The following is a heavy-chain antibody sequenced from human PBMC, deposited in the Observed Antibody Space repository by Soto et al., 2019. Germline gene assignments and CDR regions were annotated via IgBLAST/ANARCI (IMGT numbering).Heavy chain of an antibody. V-gene: IGHV1-69*19. J-gene: IGHJ6*01. CDR2: IIPIFGTA. CDR3: ATVRYSSPMGYYYGMDV. D-gene: IGHD6-19*01. CDR1: RVAFSKFI. Sequence: QAQLEQSGGEVKKPGSSVKVSCKASRVAFSKFIVTWVLQAPGLGLEWVGGIIPIFGTANYAQKCQGRVTITADESTSTSYMEVNNLRSEDTAVDYCATVRYSSPMGYYYGMDVWGQGTTVTVSA.